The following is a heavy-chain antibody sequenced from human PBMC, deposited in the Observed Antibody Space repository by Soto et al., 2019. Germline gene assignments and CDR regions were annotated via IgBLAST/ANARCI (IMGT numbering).Heavy chain of an antibody. J-gene: IGHJ6*04. CDR1: GGTFSSYT. CDR2: IIPILGIA. D-gene: IGHD2-2*01. Sequence: GASVKVSCKASGGTFSSYTISWVRQAPGQGLEWMGRIIPILGIANYAQKFQGRVTITADKSTSTAYMELSSLRSEDTAVYYCARGGIPAATRMDVWGKGTTVTVSS. V-gene: IGHV1-69*02. CDR3: ARGGIPAATRMDV.